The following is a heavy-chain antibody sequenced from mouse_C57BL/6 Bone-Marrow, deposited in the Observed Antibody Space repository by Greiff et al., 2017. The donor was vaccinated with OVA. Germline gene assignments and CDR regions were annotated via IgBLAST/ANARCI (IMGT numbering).Heavy chain of an antibody. J-gene: IGHJ2*01. Sequence: QVQLQQPGTELVKPGASVQLSCKASGYTFTSYWMHWVKQRPGQGLEWIGNINPSNGGTTYNEKFKSKATLTVDKSSSTAYMQLSSLTSEDSAVYDCARSITTVVAARYLDYWGQGTTLTVSS. D-gene: IGHD1-1*01. V-gene: IGHV1-53*01. CDR1: GYTFTSYW. CDR3: ARSITTVVAARYLDY. CDR2: INPSNGGT.